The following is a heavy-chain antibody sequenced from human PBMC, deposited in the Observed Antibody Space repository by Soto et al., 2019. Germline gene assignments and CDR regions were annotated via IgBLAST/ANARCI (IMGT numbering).Heavy chain of an antibody. CDR3: AKDLSAMDV. J-gene: IGHJ6*02. CDR1: VFTFSSYA. CDR2: ISGSGCST. V-gene: IGHV3-23*01. Sequence: GGSLRLSCAASVFTFSSYAMSWVRQAPGKWLEWFSAISGSGCSTXXADSVKGRXTISRYNSKNTXYLQMXSLRAEDTAVYYCAKDLSAMDVWGQGTTVTVS.